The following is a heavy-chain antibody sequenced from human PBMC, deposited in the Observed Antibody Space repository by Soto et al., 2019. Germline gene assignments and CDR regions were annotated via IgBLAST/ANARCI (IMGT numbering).Heavy chain of an antibody. J-gene: IGHJ4*02. V-gene: IGHV1-18*01. CDR3: ARTLPPIDY. CDR1: GYTFSSYG. Sequence: QVQLVQSGAEVKKPGASVKVSCKASGYTFSSYGISWVRQAPGQGLEWMGWISAYNGNTNYAQKLQGRLTTTTDTSTSTAYMALRSLRSDDTSVYYCARTLPPIDYWGQGTLVTVSS. CDR2: ISAYNGNT. D-gene: IGHD1-26*01.